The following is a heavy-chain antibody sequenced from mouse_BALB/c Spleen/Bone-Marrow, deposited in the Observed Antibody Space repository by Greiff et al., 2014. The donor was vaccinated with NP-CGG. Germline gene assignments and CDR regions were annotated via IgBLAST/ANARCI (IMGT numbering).Heavy chain of an antibody. CDR3: ARSLYGYDWYFDV. CDR1: GYTFTSYI. J-gene: IGHJ1*01. D-gene: IGHD2-2*01. V-gene: IGHV1-14*01. Sequence: VQLQHPGPELVNPGSLVKMSYKASGYTFTSYIMLCLKQKPRQCLAWIGNINPYNDGTKYNEKFRGKATLTSDKSSSTAYMELSSLTSEDSAVYYCARSLYGYDWYFDVWGAGTTVTVSS. CDR2: INPYNDGT.